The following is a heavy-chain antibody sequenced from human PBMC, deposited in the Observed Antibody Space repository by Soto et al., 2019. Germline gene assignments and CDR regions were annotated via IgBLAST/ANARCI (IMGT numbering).Heavy chain of an antibody. CDR1: GFTFSSYA. CDR3: AREVVAPTLSPNFDY. J-gene: IGHJ4*02. V-gene: IGHV3-30-3*01. CDR2: ISYDGSNK. Sequence: QVQLVESGGGVVQPGRSLRLSCAASGFTFSSYAMHWVRQAPGKGLEWVAVISYDGSNKYYADSVKGRFTISRDNSKNTLYLQMNGLRAEDTAVYYFAREVVAPTLSPNFDYWGQGTLVTVSS. D-gene: IGHD2-15*01.